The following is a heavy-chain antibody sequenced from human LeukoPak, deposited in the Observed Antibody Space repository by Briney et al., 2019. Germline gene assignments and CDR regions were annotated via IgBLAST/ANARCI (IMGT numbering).Heavy chain of an antibody. CDR3: AREGVTIFGVVIIGYFDY. J-gene: IGHJ4*02. Sequence: PGGSLRLSCAASGFTFSSYGMHWVRQAPGKGLEWVAVISYDGSNKYYADSAKGRFTISRDNSKNALYLQMNSLRAEDTAVYYCAREGVTIFGVVIIGYFDYWGQGTLVTVSS. CDR1: GFTFSSYG. V-gene: IGHV3-30*03. CDR2: ISYDGSNK. D-gene: IGHD3-3*01.